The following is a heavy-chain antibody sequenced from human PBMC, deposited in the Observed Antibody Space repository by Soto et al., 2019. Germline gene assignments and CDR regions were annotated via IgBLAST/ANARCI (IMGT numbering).Heavy chain of an antibody. Sequence: PGESLKISCKGSGYSFTSYWISWVRQMPGKGLEWMGRIDPSDSYTNYSPSFQGHVTISADKSISTAYLQWSSLKASDTAMYYCARHGTIYYYYYGMDVWGQGTTVTVS. J-gene: IGHJ6*02. V-gene: IGHV5-10-1*01. CDR3: ARHGTIYYYYYGMDV. CDR2: IDPSDSYT. CDR1: GYSFTSYW.